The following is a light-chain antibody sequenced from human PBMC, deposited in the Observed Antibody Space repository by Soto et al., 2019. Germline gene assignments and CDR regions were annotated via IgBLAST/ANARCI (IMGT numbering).Light chain of an antibody. CDR1: SGSVSTTYY. CDR2: TTN. Sequence: QAVVTQEPSFSVSPGGTVTLTCGLSSGSVSTTYYPSWYQQTPGQPPRTLIYTTNTPSSGVPDRFSGSILGNKAALTITGAQADDESAYYCALYMGSGLVVFGGGTKGTVL. J-gene: IGLJ2*01. V-gene: IGLV8-61*01. CDR3: ALYMGSGLVV.